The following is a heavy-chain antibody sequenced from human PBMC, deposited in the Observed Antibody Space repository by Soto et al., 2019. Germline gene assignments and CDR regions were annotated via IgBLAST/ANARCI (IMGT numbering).Heavy chain of an antibody. CDR3: IQSRCGGDCLQSYASHYYYGMDV. Sequence: QITLKESGPTLVKPTQTLTLTCTFSGFSLSTSGVGVGWIRQPPGKALEWFALIYWDDDKRYSPSLGSRLTISKDTSKNQVVLTMSNMDPVDTATYYCIQSRCGGDCLQSYASHYYYGMDVWGQGTTVTVSS. CDR2: IYWDDDK. CDR1: GFSLSTSGVG. V-gene: IGHV2-5*02. D-gene: IGHD2-21*02. J-gene: IGHJ6*02.